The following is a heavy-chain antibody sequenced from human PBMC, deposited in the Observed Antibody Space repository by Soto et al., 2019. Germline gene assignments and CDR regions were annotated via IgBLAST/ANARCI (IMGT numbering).Heavy chain of an antibody. CDR3: ARDYEQLVLDY. Sequence: GGSLRLSCAASGFTFSSYGMHWVRQAPGKGLEWVAVIWYDGSNKYYADSVKGRFTISRDNSKSTLYLQMNSLRAEDTAVYYCARDYEQLVLDYWGQGTLVTVSS. CDR1: GFTFSSYG. D-gene: IGHD6-6*01. CDR2: IWYDGSNK. J-gene: IGHJ4*02. V-gene: IGHV3-33*01.